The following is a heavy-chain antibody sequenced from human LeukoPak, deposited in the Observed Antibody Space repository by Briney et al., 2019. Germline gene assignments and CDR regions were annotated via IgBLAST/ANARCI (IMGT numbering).Heavy chain of an antibody. CDR3: AKARDKIAAAGTGDY. Sequence: GGSLRLSCAASGFTFSGYAMSWVRQAPGKGLEWVSTISGSDSSTYYADSVKGRFTISRDNAKNSLYLQMNSLRAEDTALYYCAKARDKIAAAGTGDYWGQGTLVTVSS. D-gene: IGHD6-13*01. CDR2: ISGSDSST. J-gene: IGHJ4*02. CDR1: GFTFSGYA. V-gene: IGHV3-23*01.